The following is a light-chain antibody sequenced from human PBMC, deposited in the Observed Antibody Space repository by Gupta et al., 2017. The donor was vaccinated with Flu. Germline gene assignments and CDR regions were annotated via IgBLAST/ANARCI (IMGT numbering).Light chain of an antibody. J-gene: IGKJ3*01. CDR1: QGIGNY. CDR2: SAS. V-gene: IGKV1-9*01. CDR3: QKLNRYPRT. Sequence: DIQLTQSPSFLSASVGDRVTITCRASQGIGNYLAWYQQEPGKAPKLLIYSASTLQRGVPSRFSGSGSGTEVTRTINSLQPEDFATYYCQKLNRYPRTFGPGTKVDI.